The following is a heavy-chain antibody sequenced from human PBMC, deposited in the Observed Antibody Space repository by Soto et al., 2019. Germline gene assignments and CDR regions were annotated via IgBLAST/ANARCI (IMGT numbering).Heavy chain of an antibody. J-gene: IGHJ5*02. CDR3: ARGGRPXKCFDX. CDR2: INQSGDT. D-gene: IGHD6-6*01. Sequence: SETLSLTCGVYGGSFSDYYWSWIRQTPGKGLEWIGEINQSGDTNYSPSLKSPVTISIDTSKNEFSLRLTSVTAADTAVYYCARGGRPXKCFDXWGQGILVTVSS. CDR1: GGSFSDYY. V-gene: IGHV4-34*01.